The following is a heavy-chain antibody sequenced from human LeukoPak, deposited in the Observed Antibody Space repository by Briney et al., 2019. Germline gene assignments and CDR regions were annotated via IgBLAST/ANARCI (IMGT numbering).Heavy chain of an antibody. J-gene: IGHJ5*02. CDR3: ARQSAAGTDWFDP. Sequence: SGTLSHTCTVPGGSISSSSYYWGWIRQPPGKGLEWIGSIYYSGSTYYNPSLKSRVTISVDTSKNQFSLKLSSVTAADTAVYYCARQSAAGTDWFDPWGQGTLVTVSS. CDR2: IYYSGST. V-gene: IGHV4-39*01. D-gene: IGHD6-13*01. CDR1: GGSISSSSYY.